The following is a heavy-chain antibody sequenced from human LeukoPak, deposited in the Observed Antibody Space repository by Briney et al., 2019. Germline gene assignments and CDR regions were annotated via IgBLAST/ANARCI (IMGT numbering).Heavy chain of an antibody. V-gene: IGHV1-8*01. CDR2: KNPNSGRT. J-gene: IGHJ6*02. CDR1: GYTFTSYD. Sequence: GASVKVSCKASGYTFTSYDINWVRQATGQGLEWMGWKNPNSGRTGFAQKFQGRLTMTTDTSISIAYMELSSLTSEDTAVYYCARGPVSTHGMDVWGQGTTVTVSS. CDR3: ARGPVSTHGMDV. D-gene: IGHD2-2*01.